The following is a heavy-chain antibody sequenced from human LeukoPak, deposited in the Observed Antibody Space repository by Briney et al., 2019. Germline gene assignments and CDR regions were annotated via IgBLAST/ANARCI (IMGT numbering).Heavy chain of an antibody. CDR3: ARDPDCSGGRCSERGLDY. V-gene: IGHV3-48*03. J-gene: IGHJ4*02. Sequence: GGSLRLSCAASGFTLSDYEMNWIRQAPGKGLEWVAYISSSGRSTYYADSVKGRFTISRDNTKNSLCLQMDSLRDEDTAVYYCARDPDCSGGRCSERGLDYWGQGTLVTVSS. D-gene: IGHD2-15*01. CDR2: ISSSGRST. CDR1: GFTLSDYE.